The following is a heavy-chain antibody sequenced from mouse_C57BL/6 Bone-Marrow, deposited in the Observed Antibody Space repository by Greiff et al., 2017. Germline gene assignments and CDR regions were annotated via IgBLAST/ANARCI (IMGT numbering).Heavy chain of an antibody. J-gene: IGHJ1*03. CDR1: GYTFTDYE. CDR3: ARDYGSSYWYFDV. D-gene: IGHD1-1*01. CDR2: IDPETGGT. Sequence: VQLQQSGAELVRPGASVTLSCKASGYTFTDYEMHWVQQTPVHGLEWIGAIDPETGGTAYNQKFKGKATLTVDTSSSPAYMERHSLTSEDSAVYFCARDYGSSYWYFDVWGTGTTVTVSS. V-gene: IGHV1-15*01.